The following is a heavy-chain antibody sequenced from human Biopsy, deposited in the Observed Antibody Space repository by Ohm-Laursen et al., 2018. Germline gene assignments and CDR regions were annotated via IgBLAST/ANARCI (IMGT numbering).Heavy chain of an antibody. J-gene: IGHJ3*01. Sequence: ASAKVSCNGSGYAVNDYFLHWLRQAPGQGPEWMGWISPNSGGTNYAQKFQGRVTMTTDTSTSTVYLELRRLISDDTAVYYCARDIMNRIAGLVARSDVFDVWGQGTLVTVSS. D-gene: IGHD3-16*01. CDR3: ARDIMNRIAGLVARSDVFDV. CDR2: ISPNSGGT. V-gene: IGHV1-2*02. CDR1: GYAVNDYF.